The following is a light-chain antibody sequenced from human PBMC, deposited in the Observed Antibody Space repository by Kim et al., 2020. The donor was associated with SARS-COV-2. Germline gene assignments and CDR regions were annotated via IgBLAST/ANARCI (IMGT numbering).Light chain of an antibody. CDR3: QQYDRSPYA. CDR2: GTS. V-gene: IGKV3-20*01. Sequence: LAPGRRATLSCRASQSVASNHLAWFQQNPGHAPRLLIYGTSSRATGIPDRFSASESGTDFTLPISRLEPEDFAVYYCQQYDRSPYAFGQGTKLEI. CDR1: QSVASNH. J-gene: IGKJ2*01.